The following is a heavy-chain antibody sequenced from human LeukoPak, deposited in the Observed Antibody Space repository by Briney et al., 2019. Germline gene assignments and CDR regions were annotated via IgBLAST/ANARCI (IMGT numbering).Heavy chain of an antibody. Sequence: GGSLRLSCAASGSTVSSNYMSWVRQAPGKGLEWVSVIYSGGSTYYADSVKGRFTISRDNSKNTLYLQMNSLRAEDTAVYYCARTRRDGYNYYFDYWGQGTLVTVSS. CDR2: IYSGGST. CDR3: ARTRRDGYNYYFDY. V-gene: IGHV3-53*01. D-gene: IGHD5-24*01. J-gene: IGHJ4*02. CDR1: GSTVSSNY.